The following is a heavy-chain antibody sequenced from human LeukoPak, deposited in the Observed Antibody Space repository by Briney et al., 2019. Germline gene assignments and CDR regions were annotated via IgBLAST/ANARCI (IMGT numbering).Heavy chain of an antibody. CDR1: GGIFSSYA. J-gene: IGHJ4*02. D-gene: IGHD3-9*01. Sequence: ASVKVSCKASGGIFSSYAISWVRQAPGQGLEWMGGIIPIFGTANYAQKFQGRVTITADESTSTAYMELSSLRSEDTAVYYCARATGYDILTGYYGNWGQGTLVTVSS. CDR2: IIPIFGTA. V-gene: IGHV1-69*01. CDR3: ARATGYDILTGYYGN.